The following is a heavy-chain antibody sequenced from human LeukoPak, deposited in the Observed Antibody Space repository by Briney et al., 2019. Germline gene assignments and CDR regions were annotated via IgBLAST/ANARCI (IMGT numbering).Heavy chain of an antibody. J-gene: IGHJ3*02. CDR3: ARREVYSSSYYTAFDI. CDR2: IYHSGST. Sequence: SETLSLTCTVSGGSISSYYWSWIRQPPGKGLEWIGYIYHSGSTNYNPSLKSRVAISVDTSKNQFSLKLSSVTAADMAIYYCARREVYSSSYYTAFDIWGQGTMVTVSS. CDR1: GGSISSYY. D-gene: IGHD6-13*01. V-gene: IGHV4-59*08.